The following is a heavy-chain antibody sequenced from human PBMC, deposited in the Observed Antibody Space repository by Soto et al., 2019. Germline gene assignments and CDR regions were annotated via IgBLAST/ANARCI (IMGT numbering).Heavy chain of an antibody. D-gene: IGHD3-16*01. J-gene: IGHJ5*02. CDR2: INPSGGST. Sequence: ASVKVSCKASGYTFTSYYMHWVRQAPGQGLEWMGIINPSGGSTSYAQKFQGRVTMTRYTSTSTVYMELSSLRSEDTAVYYCARRVLGGGRVDPWGQGTLVTVSS. CDR3: ARRVLGGGRVDP. V-gene: IGHV1-46*01. CDR1: GYTFTSYY.